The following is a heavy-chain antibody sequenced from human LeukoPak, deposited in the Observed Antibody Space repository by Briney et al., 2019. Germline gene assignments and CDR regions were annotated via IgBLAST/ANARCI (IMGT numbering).Heavy chain of an antibody. CDR1: GYTFTGYY. CDR2: INPNSGGT. V-gene: IGHV1-2*02. D-gene: IGHD4-17*01. CDR3: ARETTVTTRFDY. Sequence: ASVKVSCKASGYTFTGYYMHWVRQAPGQGLEWMGWINPNSGGTNYAQKFQGRVTMTRDTSISTAYMELSRLRSDDTAVYYCARETTVTTRFDYWGQGTLVTVSS. J-gene: IGHJ4*02.